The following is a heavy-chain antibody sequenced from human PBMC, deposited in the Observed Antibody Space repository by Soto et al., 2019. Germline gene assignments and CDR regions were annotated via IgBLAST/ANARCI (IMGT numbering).Heavy chain of an antibody. CDR3: ARGPCYDLIWNYYYMDV. CDR2: IYYSGST. V-gene: IGHV4-59*08. CDR1: GGSISGHY. J-gene: IGHJ6*03. Sequence: QVQLQESGPGLVKPSETLSLSCNVSGGSISGHYWSWVRQTPGKGLEWIGYIYYSGSTNYNPSLKSRVTISVDTSKNHFSLRLTSVTAADTAVYYCARGPCYDLIWNYYYMDVWGKGTTVTVSS. D-gene: IGHD3-16*01.